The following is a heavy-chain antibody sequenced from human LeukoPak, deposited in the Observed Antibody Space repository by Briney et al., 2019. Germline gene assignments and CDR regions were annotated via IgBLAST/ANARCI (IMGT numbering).Heavy chain of an antibody. Sequence: PGGSLRLSCAASGFTFSSYAMTWVRQAPDKGLEWVSAISGSDGSTYYADSVKGRFTISRDDSKNTLYLQMNSLRPEDTAVYYCARGSRNVYFDYWGQGTLVTVSS. V-gene: IGHV3-23*01. D-gene: IGHD2-8*01. CDR2: ISGSDGST. CDR3: ARGSRNVYFDY. CDR1: GFTFSSYA. J-gene: IGHJ4*02.